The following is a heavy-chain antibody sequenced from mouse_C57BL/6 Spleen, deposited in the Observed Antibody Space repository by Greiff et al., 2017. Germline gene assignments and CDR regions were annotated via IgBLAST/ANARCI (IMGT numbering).Heavy chain of an antibody. Sequence: VQLQQSGAELARPGASVKMSCKASGYTFTSYTMHWVKQRPGQGLEWIGYINPSSGYTKYNQKFKDKATLTADKSSSTAYMQLGSLTSENSTVYYAARGGYYDPYYFDYWGQGTTLTVSS. D-gene: IGHD2-4*01. CDR3: ARGGYYDPYYFDY. CDR1: GYTFTSYT. J-gene: IGHJ2*01. V-gene: IGHV1-4*01. CDR2: INPSSGYT.